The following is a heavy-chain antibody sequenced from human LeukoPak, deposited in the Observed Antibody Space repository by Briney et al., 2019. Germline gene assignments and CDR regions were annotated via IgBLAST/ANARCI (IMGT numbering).Heavy chain of an antibody. CDR2: IKQDGGEE. Sequence: GGSLRLSCAASHFVFTSYWMSWVRQTPGKGLEWVASIKQDGGEEYYVDSVKGRFTISRDNAKNSPYLQMNSLRAEDTAVYYCARAGEDIVVVPAADDYYYYMDVWGKGTTVTVSS. V-gene: IGHV3-7*01. CDR3: ARAGEDIVVVPAADDYYYYMDV. CDR1: HFVFTSYW. D-gene: IGHD2-2*01. J-gene: IGHJ6*03.